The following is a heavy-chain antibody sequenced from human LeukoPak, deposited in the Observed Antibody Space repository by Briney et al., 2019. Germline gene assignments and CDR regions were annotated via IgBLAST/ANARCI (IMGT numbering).Heavy chain of an antibody. D-gene: IGHD3-10*01. CDR3: AKREEDYGSGSYYYFDY. V-gene: IGHV3-30*18. J-gene: IGHJ4*02. CDR2: ISYDGSNK. Sequence: QPGGSLRLSCAASGFTFSSYGMHWVRQAPGKGLEWVAVISYDGSNKYYADSVKGRFTISRDNSKNTLYLQMNSLRAEDTAVYYCAKREEDYGSGSYYYFDYWGQGTLVTVSS. CDR1: GFTFSSYG.